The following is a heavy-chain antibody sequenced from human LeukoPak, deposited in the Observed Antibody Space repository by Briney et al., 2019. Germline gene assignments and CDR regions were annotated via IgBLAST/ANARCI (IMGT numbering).Heavy chain of an antibody. D-gene: IGHD6-19*01. J-gene: IGHJ4*02. CDR3: ARDPGWLDFDY. CDR1: GGSISSDF. V-gene: IGHV4-59*12. CDR2: IYGSGST. Sequence: SETLSLTCTVSGGSISSDFWIWVRQPPGKGLEWIGYIYGSGSTNYNPSLKSRVSISVDTSKNQFSLKVNSVTSEDTAVYYCARDPGWLDFDYWGQGTLVTVSS.